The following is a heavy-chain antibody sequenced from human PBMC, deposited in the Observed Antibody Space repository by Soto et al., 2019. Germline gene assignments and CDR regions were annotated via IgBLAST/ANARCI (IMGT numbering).Heavy chain of an antibody. CDR3: AKRYCSSTSCYKDY. J-gene: IGHJ4*02. D-gene: IGHD2-2*02. CDR2: ISGSGGST. CDR1: GFTFSSYA. Sequence: GGSLRLSCAASGFTFSSYAMSWVRQAPGKGLEWVSAISGSGGSTYYADSVKGRFTISRDNSKNTLYLQMNSLRAEDTAVYYCAKRYCSSTSCYKDYWGQGTLVTVSS. V-gene: IGHV3-23*01.